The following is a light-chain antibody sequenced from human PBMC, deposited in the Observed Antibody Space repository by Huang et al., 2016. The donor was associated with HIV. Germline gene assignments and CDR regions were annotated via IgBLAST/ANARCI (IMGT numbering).Light chain of an antibody. CDR3: QQFNNYPLT. Sequence: AIQLTQSPSSLSASVGDRVTITCRASQGIGSALAWSQQKPGKAPHLLVFDASSLNTGAPSRFSGSGSGTDFTLTISSLQPEDFVTYFCQQFNNYPLTFGGGTKVEVK. CDR2: DAS. CDR1: QGIGSA. J-gene: IGKJ4*01. V-gene: IGKV1D-13*01.